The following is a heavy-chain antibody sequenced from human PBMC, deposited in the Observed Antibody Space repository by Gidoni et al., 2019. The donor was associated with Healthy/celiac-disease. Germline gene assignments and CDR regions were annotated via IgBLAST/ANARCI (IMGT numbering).Heavy chain of an antibody. Sequence: QAQLQQWGAGLLKPSETLSLTCAVYGGSFSRYHWRWIRQPPGQGLEWFGEINQTGSTNHNPSLKSRGTISVDTSKNQFSLKLSSVTAADTAVYYCASRVQGNVYWGQGTLVTVSS. D-gene: IGHD3-10*01. CDR3: ASRVQGNVY. CDR1: GGSFSRYH. V-gene: IGHV4-34*01. J-gene: IGHJ4*02. CDR2: INQTGST.